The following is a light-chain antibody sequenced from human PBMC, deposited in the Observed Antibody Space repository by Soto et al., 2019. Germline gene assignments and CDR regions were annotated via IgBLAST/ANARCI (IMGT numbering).Light chain of an antibody. CDR2: DVS. V-gene: IGLV2-11*01. CDR1: SSDVGGYNY. CDR3: CSYAGTYTPL. Sequence: QSALTQPRSVSGSPGQSVTISCTGTSSDVGGYNYVSWYQHNPGKAPKLMIFDVSARPSGVPDRFSGSKSANTASLTISGIQAEDEADYSCCSYAGTYTPLFGGGTKLTVL. J-gene: IGLJ2*01.